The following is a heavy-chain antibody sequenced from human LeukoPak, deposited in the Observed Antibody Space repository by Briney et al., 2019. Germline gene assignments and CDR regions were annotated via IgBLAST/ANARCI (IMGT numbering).Heavy chain of an antibody. CDR1: GFTFSNSW. V-gene: IGHV3-7*01. Sequence: PGGSLRLSCVASGFTFSNSWMAWVRQAPGKGLEWVANIKQDGGTKHYADSLRGRFIISRDNPKNSLYLQMNSLRSDDTALYYCARDTVGSLDYWGQGILVTVAS. D-gene: IGHD2-8*02. J-gene: IGHJ4*02. CDR3: ARDTVGSLDY. CDR2: IKQDGGTK.